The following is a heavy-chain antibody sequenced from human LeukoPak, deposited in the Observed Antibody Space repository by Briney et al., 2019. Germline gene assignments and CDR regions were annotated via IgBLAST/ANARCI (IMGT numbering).Heavy chain of an antibody. D-gene: IGHD4-17*01. CDR3: ASPLNAYGDYEVH. J-gene: IGHJ4*02. V-gene: IGHV4-39*01. Sequence: SETLPPTSLFPGAPTIGRINYWGWIRHPPGKGLGWIPSIYDGGRTYYSPSLKSRATISVDTSKNQFSLRLSPVSDADTAVYYCASPLNAYGDYEVHWGQGTLVTVSS. CDR1: GAPTIGRINY. CDR2: IYDGGRT.